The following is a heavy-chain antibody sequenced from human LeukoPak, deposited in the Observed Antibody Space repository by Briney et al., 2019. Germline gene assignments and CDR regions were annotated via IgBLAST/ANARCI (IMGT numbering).Heavy chain of an antibody. CDR2: IRQDGSEK. J-gene: IGHJ4*02. V-gene: IGHV3-7*03. CDR3: ATRLTSGWNGFDD. CDR1: GFTFISYW. D-gene: IGHD6-19*01. Sequence: GGSLRLSCAASGFTFISYWMTWVRQAPGKGLEWVASIRQDGSEKYYVDSVKGRFTISRDNAKNSLFLQMSGLRAEDTAVYYCATRLTSGWNGFDDWGQGTLVTVSS.